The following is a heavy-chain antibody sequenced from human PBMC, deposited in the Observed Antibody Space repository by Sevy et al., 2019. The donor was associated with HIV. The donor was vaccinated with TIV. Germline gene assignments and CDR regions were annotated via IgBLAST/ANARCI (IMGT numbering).Heavy chain of an antibody. J-gene: IGHJ5*01. D-gene: IGHD3-16*01. Sequence: SETLSLTCTISGGSINNGGYYWTWIRQFPAKGLEWIGHILTSGSTDSNPSLMSRVDISLDSSQRHFTLNLRSVTAADTAVYYCAKGRARGTSWFDSWGQGILVTVSS. CDR2: ILTSGST. CDR3: AKGRARGTSWFDS. CDR1: GGSINNGGYY. V-gene: IGHV4-31*03.